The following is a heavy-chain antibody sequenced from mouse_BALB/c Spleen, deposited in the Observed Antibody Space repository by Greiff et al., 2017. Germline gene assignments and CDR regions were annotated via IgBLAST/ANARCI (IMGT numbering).Heavy chain of an antibody. J-gene: IGHJ3*01. V-gene: IGHV1S41*01. D-gene: IGHD1-1*01. CDR2: IAPGSGST. CDR3: ARAYYGSSYGFAY. Sequence: DLVKPGASVKLSCKASGYTFTSYWINWIKQRPGQGLEWIGRIAPGSGSTYYNDMFKGKATLTVDTSSSTAYIQLSSLSSEDSAVYFCARAYYGSSYGFAYWGQGTLVTVSA. CDR1: GYTFTSYW.